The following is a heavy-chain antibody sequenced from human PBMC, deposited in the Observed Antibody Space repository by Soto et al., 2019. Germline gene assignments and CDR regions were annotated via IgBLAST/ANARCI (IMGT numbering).Heavy chain of an antibody. CDR3: AKDLVAARVFQGWLDV. Sequence: GGSLRLSCAASGFTFSKYGMSWVRQAPGKGLEWVSAIRGSGLTTYYADSVKGRFTISRDNSKNTLYLQMNSLRAEDTALYYCAKDLVAARVFQGWLDVWGQGTTVTVSS. CDR2: IRGSGLTT. J-gene: IGHJ6*02. D-gene: IGHD6-6*01. V-gene: IGHV3-23*01. CDR1: GFTFSKYG.